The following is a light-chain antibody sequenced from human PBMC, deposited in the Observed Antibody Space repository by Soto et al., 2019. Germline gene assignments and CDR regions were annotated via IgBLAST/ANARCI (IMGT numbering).Light chain of an antibody. CDR2: DVS. J-gene: IGLJ1*01. CDR3: SSYAGAHIV. CDR1: SSDVGGYNY. V-gene: IGLV2-8*01. Sequence: QSALTQPPSASGSPGQSVTISCTGTSSDVGGYNYVSWYQQHPGKAPKLMLYDVSQRPSGVPDRFSGSKSGNTASLTGSGLQAEYEADYYCSSYAGAHIVFGPGTKVTVL.